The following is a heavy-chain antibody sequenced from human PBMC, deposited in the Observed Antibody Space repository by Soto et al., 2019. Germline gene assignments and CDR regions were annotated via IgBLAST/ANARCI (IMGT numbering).Heavy chain of an antibody. CDR1: GFTFRTYG. D-gene: IGHD1-26*01. Sequence: QVQLVESGGGVVQPGGSLRLSCAASGFTFRTYGIHWVRQAPGKGLEWVAVIWYDGSYKYYADSVKGRFTISRDNSKNTLYLQMNSLRAGDTAVYYCARAVGPFDYWGQGTLVTVSS. J-gene: IGHJ4*02. CDR2: IWYDGSYK. CDR3: ARAVGPFDY. V-gene: IGHV3-33*01.